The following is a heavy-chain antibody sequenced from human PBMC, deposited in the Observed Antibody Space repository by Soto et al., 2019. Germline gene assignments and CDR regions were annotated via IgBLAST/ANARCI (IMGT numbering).Heavy chain of an antibody. D-gene: IGHD6-19*01. CDR3: APLDGSAVAGG. V-gene: IGHV1-69*02. CDR1: GGTFSSYT. Sequence: QVQLVQSGAEVKKPGSSVKVSCKASGGTFSSYTISWVRQAPGQGLEWMGRIIPILGIANYAQKFQGRVTITADKPTSTAYMGVSSLGSEDTAVYYCAPLDGSAVAGGGGQGPLVTASS. J-gene: IGHJ4*02. CDR2: IIPILGIA.